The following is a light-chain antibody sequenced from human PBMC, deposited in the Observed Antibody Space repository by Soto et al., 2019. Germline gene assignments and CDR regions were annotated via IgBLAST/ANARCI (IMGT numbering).Light chain of an antibody. CDR2: GAS. J-gene: IGKJ1*01. CDR3: QQYGSSGT. CDR1: QSVGSS. Sequence: EIVLTQSPGTLSLSPGERATLSCRASQSVGSSLAWYRQHPGQSPRLLIYGASNRATGIPDRFSGSGSGTDFTLTISRLEPEDFAVYYCQQYGSSGTFGQGTKV. V-gene: IGKV3-20*01.